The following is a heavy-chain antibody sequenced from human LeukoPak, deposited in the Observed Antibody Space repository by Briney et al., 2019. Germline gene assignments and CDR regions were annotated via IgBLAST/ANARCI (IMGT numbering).Heavy chain of an antibody. CDR3: ARSPMVAAHFDY. Sequence: PGRSLRLSCAASGFTFSSYAMHWVRQAPGKGLEWVAVISYDGSNKYYADSVKGRFTISRDNSKNTLYLQMNSLRAEDTAVCYCARSPMVAAHFDYWGQGTLVTVSS. CDR2: ISYDGSNK. V-gene: IGHV3-30*04. D-gene: IGHD2-15*01. CDR1: GFTFSSYA. J-gene: IGHJ4*02.